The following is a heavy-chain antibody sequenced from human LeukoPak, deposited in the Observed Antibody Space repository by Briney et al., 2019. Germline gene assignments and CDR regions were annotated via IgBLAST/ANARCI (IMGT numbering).Heavy chain of an antibody. V-gene: IGHV1-69*13. CDR3: ARGEIVVVITNERYYYYGMDV. D-gene: IGHD3-22*01. CDR1: GGTFSSYA. Sequence: SVKVSCKASGGTFSSYAISWVRQAPGQGLEWMGGIIPISGTANYAQKFQGRVTITADESTSTAYMELSSLRSEDTAVYYCARGEIVVVITNERYYYYGMDVWGQGTTVTVSS. J-gene: IGHJ6*02. CDR2: IIPISGTA.